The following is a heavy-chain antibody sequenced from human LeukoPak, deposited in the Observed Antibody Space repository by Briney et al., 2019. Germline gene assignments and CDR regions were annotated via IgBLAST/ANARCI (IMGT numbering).Heavy chain of an antibody. Sequence: GGSLRLSCAASGFTFSSYGMHWVRQAPGKGLEWVAVISYDGSNKYYADSVKGRFTISRDNSKNTLYLQMNSLRAEDTAVYYCAKDYGDYSEGVDYWSQGTLVTVSS. CDR2: ISYDGSNK. CDR3: AKDYGDYSEGVDY. D-gene: IGHD4-17*01. V-gene: IGHV3-30*18. CDR1: GFTFSSYG. J-gene: IGHJ4*02.